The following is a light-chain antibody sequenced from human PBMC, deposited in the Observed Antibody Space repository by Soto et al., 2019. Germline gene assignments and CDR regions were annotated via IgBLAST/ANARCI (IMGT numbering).Light chain of an antibody. CDR3: SSYAGSNNLL. CDR2: EVT. Sequence: QSALTQRPSASGSPGQSVTISCTGTSSDVGAYNYVSWYQQHPGKAPKLMIYEVTKRPSGVPDRFSGSKFGSTASLTVSGLQAEDEADYFCSSYAGSNNLLFGGGTQLTVL. J-gene: IGLJ2*01. V-gene: IGLV2-8*01. CDR1: SSDVGAYNY.